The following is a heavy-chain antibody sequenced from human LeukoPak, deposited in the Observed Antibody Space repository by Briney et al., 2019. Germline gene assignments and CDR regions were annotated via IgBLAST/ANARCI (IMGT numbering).Heavy chain of an antibody. CDR1: GFTFSDYY. V-gene: IGHV3-11*01. CDR3: AKDVAAAKGYWFDP. D-gene: IGHD6-13*01. Sequence: GGSLRLSCAASGFTFSDYYMSWIRQAPGKGLEWVSYISSSGSTIYYADSVKGRFTISRDNSKNTLYLQMNSLRAEDTAVYYCAKDVAAAKGYWFDPWGQGTLVTVSS. CDR2: ISSSGSTI. J-gene: IGHJ5*02.